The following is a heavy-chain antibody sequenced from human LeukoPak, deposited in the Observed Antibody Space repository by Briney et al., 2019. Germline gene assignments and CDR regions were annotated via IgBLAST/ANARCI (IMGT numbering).Heavy chain of an antibody. D-gene: IGHD2-2*01. J-gene: IGHJ5*02. CDR3: ARHNIVVVPAARRHTLKDKGSDYGFWSGYSRYWFDP. V-gene: IGHV4-4*09. CDR1: GGSISSYY. Sequence: SETLSLTCTVSGGSISSYYWSWIRQPPGKGLEWIGYIYTSGSTNYNPSLKSRVTISVDTSKNQFSLKLSSVTAADTAVYYCARHNIVVVPAARRHTLKDKGSDYGFWSGYSRYWFDPWGQGTLVTVSS. CDR2: IYTSGST.